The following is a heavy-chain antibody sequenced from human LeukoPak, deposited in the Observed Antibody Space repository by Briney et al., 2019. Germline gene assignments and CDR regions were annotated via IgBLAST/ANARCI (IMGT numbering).Heavy chain of an antibody. CDR3: SYGMDT. Sequence: SETLSLTCTVSGGSITSSSYYWAWIRQPPGKGLEWIGSMYYSGSTYYNSSLQSRVTISVDTSKNQFSLKLRFVTAADTAVYYCSYGMDTWGQGTTVTASS. CDR1: GGSITSSSYY. V-gene: IGHV4-39*01. J-gene: IGHJ6*02. CDR2: MYYSGST.